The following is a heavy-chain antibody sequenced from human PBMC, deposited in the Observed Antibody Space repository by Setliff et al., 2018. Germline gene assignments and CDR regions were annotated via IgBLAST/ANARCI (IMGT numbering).Heavy chain of an antibody. CDR2: ISSIGNT. D-gene: IGHD2-15*01. V-gene: IGHV4-59*01. CDR3: ARQYCSGGTCYFDY. J-gene: IGHJ4*02. Sequence: SETLSLTCTVSGGSISDSSWSWIRQPPGKGLEWIGCISSIGNTYYNPSLGSRLTISVDTSKNQFSLKVRSVTAADTAVYYCARQYCSGGTCYFDYWGQGTLVTVSS. CDR1: GGSISDSS.